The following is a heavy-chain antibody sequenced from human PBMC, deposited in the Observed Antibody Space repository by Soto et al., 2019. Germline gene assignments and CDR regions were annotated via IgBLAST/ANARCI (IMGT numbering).Heavy chain of an antibody. D-gene: IGHD3-10*01. CDR1: GYTFTTYG. J-gene: IGHJ4*02. Sequence: ASVKVSCKASGYTFTTYGIIWVRQAPGQHLEWLGWISARNGDTKYAQGFQGRVTLTTDTSTSTAYMELMTLRSDDTAVYFCARVQLLPNPAVDFWGQGALVTVSS. V-gene: IGHV1-18*04. CDR2: ISARNGDT. CDR3: ARVQLLPNPAVDF.